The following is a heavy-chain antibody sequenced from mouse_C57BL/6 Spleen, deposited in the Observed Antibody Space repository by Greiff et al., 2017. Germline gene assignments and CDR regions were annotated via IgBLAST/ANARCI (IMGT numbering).Heavy chain of an antibody. V-gene: IGHV1-15*01. Sequence: VQLQQSGAELVRPGASVTLSCKASGYTFTDYEMHWVKQTPVHGLEWIGAIDPETGGTAYNQKFKGKAILTADKSSSTAYMERRSLTSEDSAVYYCTRKTYDGVFDYWGQGTTLTVSS. CDR1: GYTFTDYE. CDR2: IDPETGGT. CDR3: TRKTYDGVFDY. J-gene: IGHJ2*01. D-gene: IGHD2-12*01.